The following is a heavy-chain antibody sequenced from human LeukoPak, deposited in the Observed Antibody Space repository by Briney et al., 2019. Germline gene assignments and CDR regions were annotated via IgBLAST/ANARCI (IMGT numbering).Heavy chain of an antibody. CDR1: GFTFSSNW. D-gene: IGHD6-13*01. Sequence: GGSLRLSCAASGFTFSSNWMSWVRQAPGKGLEWVANIKQDGSEKYYVDSVKGRFTISRDNAKNSLYLQMNSLRAEDTAVYYCAKVWDSSSWPDAFDIWGQGTMVTVSS. CDR3: AKVWDSSSWPDAFDI. V-gene: IGHV3-7*03. J-gene: IGHJ3*02. CDR2: IKQDGSEK.